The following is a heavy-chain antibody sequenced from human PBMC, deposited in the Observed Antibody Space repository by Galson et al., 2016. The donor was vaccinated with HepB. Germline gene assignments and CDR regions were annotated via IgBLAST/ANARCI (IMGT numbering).Heavy chain of an antibody. J-gene: IGHJ4*02. CDR1: GFSLSSYS. CDR3: AREGPYCGGDCYSGTVDY. Sequence: SLRLSCAASGFSLSSYSMVWVRQAPGKGLAWVSSISSTSTYIFYEDSVKGRFTISRDNAKNSLYLQMNSLRAEDTAVYYCAREGPYCGGDCYSGTVDYWGQGTLVTVSS. V-gene: IGHV3-21*01. D-gene: IGHD2-21*02. CDR2: ISSTSTYI.